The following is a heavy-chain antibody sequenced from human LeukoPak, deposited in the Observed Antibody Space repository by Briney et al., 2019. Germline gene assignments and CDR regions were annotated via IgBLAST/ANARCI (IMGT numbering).Heavy chain of an antibody. CDR1: XXIXSGGXX. Sequence: XXIXSGGXXWSWIRQHPGKGLEWIGYIYYSGSTYYNPSLKSRVTISVDTSKNQFSLKLSPVTAADTAVYYCARDFGPVRAFDIWGQGTMVTVSS. D-gene: IGHD3/OR15-3a*01. J-gene: IGHJ3*02. CDR2: IYYSGST. CDR3: ARDFGPVRAFDI. V-gene: IGHV4-31*02.